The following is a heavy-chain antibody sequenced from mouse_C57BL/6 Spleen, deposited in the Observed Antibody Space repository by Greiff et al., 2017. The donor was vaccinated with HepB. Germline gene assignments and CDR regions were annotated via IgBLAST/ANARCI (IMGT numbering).Heavy chain of an antibody. D-gene: IGHD2-4*01. V-gene: IGHV1-61*01. Sequence: QVQLQQPGAELVRPGSSVKLSCKASGYTFTSYWMDWVKQRPGQGLEWIGNIYPSDSETHYNQKFKDKATLTVDKSSSTAYMQLSSLTSEDSAVYYCARGGDYENYYAMDYWGQGTSVTVSS. CDR1: GYTFTSYW. CDR3: ARGGDYENYYAMDY. CDR2: IYPSDSET. J-gene: IGHJ4*01.